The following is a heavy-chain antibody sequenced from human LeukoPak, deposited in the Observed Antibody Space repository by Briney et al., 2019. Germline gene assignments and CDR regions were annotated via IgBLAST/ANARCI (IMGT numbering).Heavy chain of an antibody. CDR2: IYTGGTT. CDR1: GFTVTSNH. Sequence: GGALGLSCAASGFTVTSNHMNWVRQAPGKGLEWVSIIYTGGTTHYADSLKDRFTISRDDSLNTLYLQMNSLRAEDTAVYYCARDSSSYYFDYWGQGTLVTVSS. D-gene: IGHD6-6*01. CDR3: ARDSSSYYFDY. J-gene: IGHJ4*02. V-gene: IGHV3-66*01.